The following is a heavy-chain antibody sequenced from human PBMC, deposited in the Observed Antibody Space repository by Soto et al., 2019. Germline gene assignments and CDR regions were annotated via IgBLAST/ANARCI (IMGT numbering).Heavy chain of an antibody. J-gene: IGHJ6*02. V-gene: IGHV4-39*01. CDR2: IYYSGST. CDR1: GGSISRSSYY. D-gene: IGHD3-3*01. CDR3: ARHDSRGYDFWSGYHYGMDV. Sequence: LSLTCTVSGGSISRSSYYWGWIRQPPGKGLEWIGSIYYSGSTYYNPSLKSRVTISIDTSKNVFSLKLSSVTAADTAVYYCARHDSRGYDFWSGYHYGMDVWGQGTTVTVSS.